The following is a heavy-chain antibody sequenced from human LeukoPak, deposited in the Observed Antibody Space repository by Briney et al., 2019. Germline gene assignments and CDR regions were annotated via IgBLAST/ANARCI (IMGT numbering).Heavy chain of an antibody. J-gene: IGHJ4*02. D-gene: IGHD5-12*01. CDR3: ARDGGYSGYDL. CDR2: IYSGGST. CDR1: GFTFSSYA. Sequence: GGSLRLSCAASGFTFSSYAMSWVRQAPGKGLEWGSVIYSGGSTYYADSVKGRFTISRDNSKNTLYLQMNSLRAEDTAVYYCARDGGYSGYDLWGQGTLVTVSS. V-gene: IGHV3-66*01.